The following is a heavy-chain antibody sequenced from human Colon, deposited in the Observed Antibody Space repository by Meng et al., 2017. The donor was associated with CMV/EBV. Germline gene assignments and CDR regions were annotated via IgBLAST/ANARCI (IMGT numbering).Heavy chain of an antibody. CDR1: GFTFSSYS. J-gene: IGHJ1*01. V-gene: IGHV3-21*01. D-gene: IGHD6-19*01. CDR2: ISSGLSHI. Sequence: GGSLRLSCAASGFTFSSYSMNWVRQAPGKGLEWVSSISSGLSHIYYADSVKGRFSISKDDAKNLLFLQMNSLRDEDTAVYYCAGSRGWARPPEFWGQGTLVTVSS. CDR3: AGSRGWARPPEF.